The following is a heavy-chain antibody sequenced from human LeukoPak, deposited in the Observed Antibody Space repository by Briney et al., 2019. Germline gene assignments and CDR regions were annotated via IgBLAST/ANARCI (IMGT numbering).Heavy chain of an antibody. CDR1: GFTFSTYA. J-gene: IGHJ4*02. CDR3: ARDAPFVRAGFDR. CDR2: MSYDGNNE. V-gene: IGHV3-30-3*01. Sequence: PGGSLRLSCAASGFTFSTYAMHWVRQAPGKGLEWVADMSYDGNNEYYGDSVKGRFTISRDNSKNTLYLQMNSLRAADTAVYYCARDAPFVRAGFDRWGQGTLVTVSS.